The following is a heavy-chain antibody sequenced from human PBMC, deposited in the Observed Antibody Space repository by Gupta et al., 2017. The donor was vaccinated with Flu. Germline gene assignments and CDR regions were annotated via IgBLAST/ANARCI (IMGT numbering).Heavy chain of an antibody. CDR1: GFTFSSYA. V-gene: IGHV3-23*01. CDR3: APGGVLGYYGMDV. J-gene: IGHJ6*02. D-gene: IGHD3-16*01. CDR2: ISGSGAST. Sequence: EVQLLESGGGLVQPGGSLRLSCAASGFTFSSYAMSWVRQAPGKGLEWVSAISGSGASTYYADSVNGRFTISRDNSKNTLYLQMNSLRAEDTAVYYCAPGGVLGYYGMDVWGQGTTVTVSS.